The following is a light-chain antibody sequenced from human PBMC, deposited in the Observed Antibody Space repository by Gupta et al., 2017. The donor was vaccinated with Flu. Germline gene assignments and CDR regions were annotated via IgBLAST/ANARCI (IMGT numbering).Light chain of an antibody. V-gene: IGLV2-14*03. J-gene: IGLJ2*01. CDR2: VFS. Sequence: MFYVFSNRPSGVSNRFSGSKSGNTASLTISGLQAEDEADYSFNSYTSSRTLIVFGGGTKLTVL. CDR3: NSYTSSRTLIV.